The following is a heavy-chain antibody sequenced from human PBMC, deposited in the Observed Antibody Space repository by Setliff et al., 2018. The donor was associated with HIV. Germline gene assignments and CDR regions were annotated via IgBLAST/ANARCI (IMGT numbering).Heavy chain of an antibody. J-gene: IGHJ4*02. CDR3: ASGGLDTAMVWGYYFDY. CDR2: ISRSGRTM. D-gene: IGHD5-18*01. CDR1: GFTFSNYE. V-gene: IGHV3-48*03. Sequence: PGGSLRLSCAASGFTFSNYEMNWVRQVPGKGLEWVSYISRSGRTMDYADSVKGRFTISRDNAKNALYLQMNSMRAEDTAVYYWASGGLDTAMVWGYYFDYWGQGTLVTVSS.